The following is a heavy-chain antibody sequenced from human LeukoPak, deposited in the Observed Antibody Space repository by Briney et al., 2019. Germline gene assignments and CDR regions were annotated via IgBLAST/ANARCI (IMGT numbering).Heavy chain of an antibody. CDR2: MNPNSGNT. CDR3: ARGIRTDDYFFDY. V-gene: IGHV1-8*01. CDR1: GYTFTSYD. D-gene: IGHD1-1*01. J-gene: IGHJ4*02. Sequence: ASVKVSCKASGYTFTSYDINWVRQATGQGLEWMGWMNPNSGNTGYAQKFQGRVTMTISTSISTAYMELSSLISDDTAVYYCARGIRTDDYFFDYWGQGTLVTVSS.